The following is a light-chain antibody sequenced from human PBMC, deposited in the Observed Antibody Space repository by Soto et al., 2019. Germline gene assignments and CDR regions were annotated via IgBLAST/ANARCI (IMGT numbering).Light chain of an antibody. CDR2: EDN. CDR3: QSYDDSYVV. CDR1: SGSIASNY. Sequence: NFMLTQPHSVSESPGKTVTISCTRSSGSIASNYVQWYQQRPGSAPTTVIYEDNQRPSGVPDRFSGSIDSSSNSASLTISGLMTEDEADYYCQSYDDSYVVFSGGTQLTVL. V-gene: IGLV6-57*04. J-gene: IGLJ2*01.